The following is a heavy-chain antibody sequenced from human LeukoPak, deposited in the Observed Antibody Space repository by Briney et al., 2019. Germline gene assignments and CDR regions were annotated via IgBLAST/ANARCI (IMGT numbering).Heavy chain of an antibody. V-gene: IGHV3-21*01. D-gene: IGHD1-20*01. J-gene: IGHJ4*01. Sequence: PGGSLRLSCAASGFTLSSYSMNWVRQAPGKGLEWVSFISTSSSYIYYADSVKGRFTISRDNAKNSLNLQMNSLRAEDTAVYYCARDVNWNDCDYWGHGTLVTVSS. CDR2: ISTSSSYI. CDR1: GFTLSSYS. CDR3: ARDVNWNDCDY.